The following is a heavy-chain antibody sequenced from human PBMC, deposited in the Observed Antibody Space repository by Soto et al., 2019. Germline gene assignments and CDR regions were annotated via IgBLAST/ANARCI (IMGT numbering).Heavy chain of an antibody. CDR1: VFTFSSYW. CDR2: INSDGSST. J-gene: IGHJ5*02. CDR3: ARGNYGTVFKYWFEA. V-gene: IGHV3-74*01. D-gene: IGHD1-7*01. Sequence: AGSLSLSCASSVFTFSSYWMHCVRQSPGKWLVWVSRINSDGSSTSYADSVKGRFTISRDNAKNTLYMQMNSPRAEDTAVYYCARGNYGTVFKYWFEALGQGTLVIVSS.